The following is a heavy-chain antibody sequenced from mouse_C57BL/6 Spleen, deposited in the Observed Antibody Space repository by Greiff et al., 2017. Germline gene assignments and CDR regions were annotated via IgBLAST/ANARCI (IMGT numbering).Heavy chain of an antibody. V-gene: IGHV1-55*01. CDR2: IYPGSGST. CDR3: ARDDGSSYGYFDV. D-gene: IGHD1-1*01. Sequence: QVQLQQPGAELLHPPASVKMSCQPSSYTFTSSWITWVKPRPGQGLEWIGDIYPGSGSTNYNETFKSKATLTVDTSSSTAYMQRSSLTSEDSAVYYCARDDGSSYGYFDVWGTGTTVTAFS. CDR1: SYTFTSSW. J-gene: IGHJ1*03.